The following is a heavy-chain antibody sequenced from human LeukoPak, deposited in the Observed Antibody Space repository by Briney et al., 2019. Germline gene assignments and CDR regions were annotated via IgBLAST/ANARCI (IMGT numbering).Heavy chain of an antibody. V-gene: IGHV1-2*02. CDR2: INPNSGGT. D-gene: IGHD3-22*01. Sequence: ASVKVSCKASGYTFTGYYMHWVRQAPGQGLEWMGWINPNSGGTNYAQKFQGRVTMTRDTSISTAYMELSRLRSDGTAVYYCARDYDSSGYPWFDPWGQGTLVTVSS. J-gene: IGHJ5*02. CDR3: ARDYDSSGYPWFDP. CDR1: GYTFTGYY.